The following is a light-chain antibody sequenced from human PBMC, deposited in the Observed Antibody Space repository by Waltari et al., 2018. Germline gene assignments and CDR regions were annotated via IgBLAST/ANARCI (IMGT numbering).Light chain of an antibody. CDR3: QQYDSYPHT. CDR1: QGIDNY. Sequence: DIQMTQSPSSLSASVGDSITITCRASQGIDNYLAWFQQKPGKAPQSLIYAASTLQSGVPSKFSGSGFGTDFTLTINGRQPEDFATYFCQQYDSYPHTFGQGTRLEVK. CDR2: AAS. V-gene: IGKV1-16*02. J-gene: IGKJ2*01.